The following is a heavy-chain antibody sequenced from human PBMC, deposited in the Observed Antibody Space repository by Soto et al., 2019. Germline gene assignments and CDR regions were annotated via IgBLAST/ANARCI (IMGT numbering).Heavy chain of an antibody. CDR3: ARRDLNYYYYYYMDV. Sequence: ASVKVSCKASGYTFTSYDIKWVRQATGQGLEWMGWMNPNSGNTGYAHKFQGRVTMTRNTSISTAYMELSSLRSEDTAVYYCARRDLNYYYYYYMDVWGKGTTVTVSS. J-gene: IGHJ6*03. CDR1: GYTFTSYD. V-gene: IGHV1-8*01. CDR2: MNPNSGNT.